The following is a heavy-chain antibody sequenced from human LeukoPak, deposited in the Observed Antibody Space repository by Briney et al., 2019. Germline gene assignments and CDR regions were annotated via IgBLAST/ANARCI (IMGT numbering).Heavy chain of an antibody. V-gene: IGHV3-23*01. CDR3: AKRSNGAFDI. J-gene: IGHJ3*02. CDR1: GFTFGSYA. Sequence: GGSLRLSCAASGFTFGSYAMSWVRQAPGKGLEWVSAISGSGGSTYYADSVKGRFIISRDNSKNTLYLQMNSLRAEDTAVYYCAKRSNGAFDIWGQGTMVTASS. CDR2: ISGSGGST. D-gene: IGHD3-16*01.